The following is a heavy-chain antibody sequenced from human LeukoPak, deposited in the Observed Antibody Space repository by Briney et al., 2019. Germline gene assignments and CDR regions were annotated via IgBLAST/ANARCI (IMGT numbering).Heavy chain of an antibody. CDR3: GKDIEHYDFWNGYEY. CDR1: GFTFEEYS. V-gene: IGHV3-43*01. CDR2: IRWDGGTT. Sequence: PGGSLRLSCAASGFTFEEYSMQWVRRPPGKGLEWVAVIRWDGGTTYYADSMKGRFTISRDNSEKSVYLQMNSLRTEDTAFYYCGKDIEHYDFWNGYEYRGQGTLVTVSS. J-gene: IGHJ4*02. D-gene: IGHD3-3*01.